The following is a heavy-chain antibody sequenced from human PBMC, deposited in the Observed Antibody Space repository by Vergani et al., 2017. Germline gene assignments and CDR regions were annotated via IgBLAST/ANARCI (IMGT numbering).Heavy chain of an antibody. CDR3: AKDLQLERADAFDI. Sequence: EVQLVESGGGLVQPGRSLRLSCAASGFTFDDYAMHWVRQAPGKGLEWVSGISWNSGSIGYADSVKGRFTISRDNAKNSLYLQMNRLRAEDTALYYCAKDLQLERADAFDIWGQGTMVTVSS. CDR1: GFTFDDYA. J-gene: IGHJ3*02. V-gene: IGHV3-9*01. D-gene: IGHD1-1*01. CDR2: ISWNSGSI.